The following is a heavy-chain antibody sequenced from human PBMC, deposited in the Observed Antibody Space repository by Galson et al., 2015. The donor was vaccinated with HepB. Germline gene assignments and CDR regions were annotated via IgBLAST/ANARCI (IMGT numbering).Heavy chain of an antibody. J-gene: IGHJ4*02. Sequence: SLRLSCAASGFTFSSYAMHWVRQAPGKGLEWVAVISYDGSNKYYADSVKGRFTISRDNAKNSLYLQMNSLRAEDTALYYCAKAVLPIAAAPPDYWGQGTLVTVSS. D-gene: IGHD6-13*01. V-gene: IGHV3-30-3*01. CDR2: ISYDGSNK. CDR1: GFTFSSYA. CDR3: AKAVLPIAAAPPDY.